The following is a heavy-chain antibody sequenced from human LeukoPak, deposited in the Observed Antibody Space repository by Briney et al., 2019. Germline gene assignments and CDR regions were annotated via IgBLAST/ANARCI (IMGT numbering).Heavy chain of an antibody. CDR1: GFTFSSYA. V-gene: IGHV7-4-1*02. D-gene: IGHD3-10*01. CDR2: INTNTGNP. J-gene: IGHJ6*02. CDR3: ARDLKGITMVRGVPRMDV. Sequence: GRSLRLSCAASGFTFSSYAMNWVRQAPGQGLEWMGWINTNTGNPTYAQGFTGRFVFSLDTSVSTAYLQISSLKAEDTAVYYCARDLKGITMVRGVPRMDVWGQGTTVTVSS.